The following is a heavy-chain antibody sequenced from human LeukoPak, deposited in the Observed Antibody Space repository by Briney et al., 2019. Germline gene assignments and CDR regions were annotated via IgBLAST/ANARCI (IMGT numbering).Heavy chain of an antibody. D-gene: IGHD6-19*01. CDR1: GGSVSSGRYY. J-gene: IGHJ4*02. CDR2: IYYSGST. Sequence: PEGLSVTCTVPGGSVSSGRYYWSWIRQPPGNGLGWLGYIYYSGSTNYNPSLKSRVTISVDKSKNLLSLKLSSVNAADKAVYYCARLYSSGLYFDYWGQGTLVTVSS. CDR3: ARLYSSGLYFDY. V-gene: IGHV4-61*01.